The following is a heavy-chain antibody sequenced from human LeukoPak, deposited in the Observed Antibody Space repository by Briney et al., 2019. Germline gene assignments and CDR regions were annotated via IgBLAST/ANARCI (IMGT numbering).Heavy chain of an antibody. CDR2: TYYRSKWYN. CDR3: ARSVVPAARLGIDY. V-gene: IGHV6-1*01. D-gene: IGHD2-2*01. Sequence: SQTLSLTCAISGDSVSSDSVAWNWIRQSPSRGLEWLGRTYYRSKWYNDYAISVKSRMTFNADTSKNQFSLHLNSVSREDTAVYYCARSVVPAARLGIDYWGQGTLVTVSS. CDR1: GDSVSSDSVA. J-gene: IGHJ4*02.